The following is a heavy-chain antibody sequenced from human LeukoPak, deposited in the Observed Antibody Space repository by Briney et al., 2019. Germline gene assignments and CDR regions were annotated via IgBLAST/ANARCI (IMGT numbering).Heavy chain of an antibody. D-gene: IGHD3-22*01. CDR1: GYTFTGYY. CDR2: INPNSGGT. V-gene: IGHV1-2*02. CDR3: ARDSYYDSSGYYGFEPFNYYYYMDV. J-gene: IGHJ6*03. Sequence: ASVKVSCKASGYTFTGYYMHWVRQAPGQGLEWMGWINPNSGGTNYAQKFQGRVTMTRDTSISTAYMELSRLRSDDTAVYYCARDSYYDSSGYYGFEPFNYYYYMDVWGKGTTVTVSS.